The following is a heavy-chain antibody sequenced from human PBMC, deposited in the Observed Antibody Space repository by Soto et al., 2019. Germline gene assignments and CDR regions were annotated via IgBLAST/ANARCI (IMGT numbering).Heavy chain of an antibody. CDR3: AKDDGGTYRVDF. CDR2: IYPNTGGT. Sequence: ASVKVSCKXSGYNFIDYYIHWVRQAPGQGLEYMGWIYPNTGGTLCAEEFQGRVTMTSDTSISTAYMELGRLSFDDTAVYYCAKDDGGTYRVDFWGQGTLVTVSS. D-gene: IGHD4-17*01. J-gene: IGHJ4*02. V-gene: IGHV1-2*02. CDR1: GYNFIDYY.